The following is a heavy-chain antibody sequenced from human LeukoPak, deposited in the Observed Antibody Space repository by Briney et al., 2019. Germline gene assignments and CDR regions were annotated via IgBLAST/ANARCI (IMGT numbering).Heavy chain of an antibody. CDR3: ARARGGSGSYGHFDS. V-gene: IGHV4-4*07. CDR2: IYTSGSN. CDR1: GDSISGYY. D-gene: IGHD1-26*01. J-gene: IGHJ4*02. Sequence: SEILSLTCTVSGDSISGYYGTWLRQPAGKGLEWLGRIYTSGSNNYNTSLKRRVTMSVDTSKNQFSLKMSSLTAADTAMYYCARARGGSGSYGHFDSWGQGTLVTVSS.